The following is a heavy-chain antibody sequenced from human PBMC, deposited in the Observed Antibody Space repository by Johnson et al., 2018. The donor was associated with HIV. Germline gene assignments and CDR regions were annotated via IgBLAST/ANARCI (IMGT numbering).Heavy chain of an antibody. CDR2: IQEDVSEK. Sequence: VQLVESGGGVVQPGGSLRLSCAASGFTFSSYWKNWVRQAPGKGLEWVANIQEDVSEKYYVDSVRGRFTISRDNAKNSLYLQMNSLRAEDTAVYYCAREGGPDGFCMWGQGTMVTVAS. J-gene: IGHJ3*02. D-gene: IGHD3-16*01. V-gene: IGHV3-7*01. CDR1: GFTFSSYW. CDR3: AREGGPDGFCM.